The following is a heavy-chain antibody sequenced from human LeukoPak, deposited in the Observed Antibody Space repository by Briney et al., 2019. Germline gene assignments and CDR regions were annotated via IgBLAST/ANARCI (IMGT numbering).Heavy chain of an antibody. V-gene: IGHV1-8*01. D-gene: IGHD2-2*01. CDR3: ATGRLYCSSTSCPPPFDY. J-gene: IGHJ4*02. CDR1: GYTFTSYD. Sequence: ASVKVSCKASGYTFTSYDINWVRQATGQGLEWMGWMNPNSGNTGYAQKFQGRVTMTEDTSTDTAYMELSSLRSEDTAVYYCATGRLYCSSTSCPPPFDYWGQGTLVTVSS. CDR2: MNPNSGNT.